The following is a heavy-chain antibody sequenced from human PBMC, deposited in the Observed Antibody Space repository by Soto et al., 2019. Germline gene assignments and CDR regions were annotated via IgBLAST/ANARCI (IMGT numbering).Heavy chain of an antibody. D-gene: IGHD1-26*01. CDR2: ISTGNGNT. Sequence: ASVKVSCKASGYTFTSNGISWVRQAPGQGLEWMGWISTGNGNTKYAQKFQGRVTITRDTSASTAYMELSSLRSEDTAVYYCARGGSLYWYFDLWGRGTLVTVSS. CDR3: ARGGSLYWYFDL. J-gene: IGHJ2*01. CDR1: GYTFTSNG. V-gene: IGHV1-18*01.